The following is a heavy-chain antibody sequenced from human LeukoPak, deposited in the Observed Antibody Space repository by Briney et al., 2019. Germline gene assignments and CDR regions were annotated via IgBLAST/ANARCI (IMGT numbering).Heavy chain of an antibody. CDR3: ARDRGVAAGIFDY. V-gene: IGHV3-33*01. D-gene: IGHD3-10*01. J-gene: IGHJ4*02. CDR2: IWYDGSNK. Sequence: GRSLRLSCAASGFTFSSYGMHWVRQAPGKGLEWVAAIWYDGSNKYYADSVKGRFTISGDNSKNTLYLQMNSLRAEDTAVYYCARDRGVAAGIFDYWGQGTLVTVSS. CDR1: GFTFSSYG.